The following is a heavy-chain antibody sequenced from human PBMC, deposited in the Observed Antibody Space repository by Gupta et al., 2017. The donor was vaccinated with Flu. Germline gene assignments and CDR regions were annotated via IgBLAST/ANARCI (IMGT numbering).Heavy chain of an antibody. D-gene: IGHD3-10*01. CDR3: ASLEFGELESDY. CDR1: GFTFSSYE. CDR2: ISSSGSTI. Sequence: EVQLVESGGGLVQPGGSLRLSCAASGFTFSSYEMNWVRQAPGKGLEWVSYISSSGSTIYYADSVKGRFTISRDNAKNSLYLQMNSLRAEDTAVYYCASLEFGELESDYWGQGTLGTVSS. V-gene: IGHV3-48*03. J-gene: IGHJ4*02.